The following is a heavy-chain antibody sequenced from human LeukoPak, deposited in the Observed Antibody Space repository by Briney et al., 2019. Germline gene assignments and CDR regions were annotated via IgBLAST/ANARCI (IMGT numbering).Heavy chain of an antibody. CDR1: GGSFRGYY. V-gene: IGHV4-34*01. D-gene: IGHD1-26*01. Sequence: EPSETLSLTCAVYGGSFRGYYWSWIRQPPGKGLEWIGEINHSGRTNYNPSLKSRVTTSVDTSKNQISLKLRSVTAADTAVYYSARGYSGSLSGYSFDYWGQGSLVTVSS. CDR2: INHSGRT. J-gene: IGHJ4*02. CDR3: ARGYSGSLSGYSFDY.